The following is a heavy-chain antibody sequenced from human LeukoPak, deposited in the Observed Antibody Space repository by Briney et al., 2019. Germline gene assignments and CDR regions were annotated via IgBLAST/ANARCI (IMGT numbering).Heavy chain of an antibody. V-gene: IGHV4-38-2*02. D-gene: IGHD6-25*01. J-gene: IGHJ6*03. Sequence: SETLSLTCSVSRYSISSGYYWAWIRQPPGKGLEWIGSIYHSGSAYYNASLKSRVTISVDTSKNQFSLELPSVTAADTAVYYCARVRGYGYHYYYMDVWGKGATVTVSS. CDR1: RYSISSGYY. CDR2: IYHSGSA. CDR3: ARVRGYGYHYYYMDV.